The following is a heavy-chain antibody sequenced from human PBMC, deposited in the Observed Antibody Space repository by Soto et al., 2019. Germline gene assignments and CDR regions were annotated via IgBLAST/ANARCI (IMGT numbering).Heavy chain of an antibody. J-gene: IGHJ6*02. Sequence: QVQLVESGGGVVQPGRSPRLSCAASGFTFSSYAMHWVRQAPGKGLEWVAVISYDGSNKYYADSVKGRFTISRDNSKNTLYLQMNSLRAEDTAVYYCARDPGRYSGSYLGYYYYGMDVWGQGTTVTVSS. D-gene: IGHD1-26*01. CDR3: ARDPGRYSGSYLGYYYYGMDV. CDR2: ISYDGSNK. V-gene: IGHV3-30-3*01. CDR1: GFTFSSYA.